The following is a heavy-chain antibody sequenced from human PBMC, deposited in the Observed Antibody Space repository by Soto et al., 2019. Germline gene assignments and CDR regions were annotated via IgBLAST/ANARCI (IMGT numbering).Heavy chain of an antibody. D-gene: IGHD3-22*01. V-gene: IGHV1-69*06. CDR1: GGTFSSYA. J-gene: IGHJ5*02. Sequence: QVQLVQSGAEVKKPGSSVKVSCKASGGTFSSYAISWVRQAPGQGLEWMGGIIPIFGTAHYAQKFQGRDTITADKATSTPYMELSSLRSEDTAVYYCARSTMIVRKYDNWFDPWGQGTLVTVSS. CDR3: ARSTMIVRKYDNWFDP. CDR2: IIPIFGTA.